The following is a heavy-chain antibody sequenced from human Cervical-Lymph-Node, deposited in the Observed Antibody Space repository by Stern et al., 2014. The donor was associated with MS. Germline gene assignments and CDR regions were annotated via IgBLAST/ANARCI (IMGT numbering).Heavy chain of an antibody. CDR1: GYTFTSYY. D-gene: IGHD2-2*02. J-gene: IGHJ6*02. CDR2: INPSGGST. Sequence: QVQLGQSGAEVKKPGASVKVSCKASGYTFTSYYMHWVRQAPGQGLEWMGIINPSGGSTSYAQKFQGRVTMTRDTSTSTVYMELSSLRSEDTAVYYCARDPIVVVPAAIIGSHNYYYYGMDVWGQGTTVTVSS. V-gene: IGHV1-46*03. CDR3: ARDPIVVVPAAIIGSHNYYYYGMDV.